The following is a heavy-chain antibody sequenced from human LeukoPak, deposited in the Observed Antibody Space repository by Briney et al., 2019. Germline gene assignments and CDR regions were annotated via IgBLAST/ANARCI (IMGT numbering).Heavy chain of an antibody. Sequence: SETLSLTCTVSGGSISSYYWGWIRQPPGKGLEWIGYIYYSGSTNYNPSLKSRVTISVDTSKNQFSLKLSSVTAADTAVYYCARGLLYYDILTGYLHDAFDIWGQGTMVTVSS. CDR3: ARGLLYYDILTGYLHDAFDI. V-gene: IGHV4-59*01. J-gene: IGHJ3*02. CDR2: IYYSGST. D-gene: IGHD3-9*01. CDR1: GGSISSYY.